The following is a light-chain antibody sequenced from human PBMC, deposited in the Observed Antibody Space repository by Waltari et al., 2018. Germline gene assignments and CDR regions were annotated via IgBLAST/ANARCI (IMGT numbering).Light chain of an antibody. CDR2: WAS. CDR1: KSLFYSPINKTY. J-gene: IGKJ5*01. V-gene: IGKV4-1*01. CDR3: QQYYSTPPIT. Sequence: DIVMTQSPDSLAVSLGERATINCKSSKSLFYSPINKTYLAWYQPKPGQSPNLLIYWASTRESGGPDRFVGSGSGTEFTLTISRLQAEDVAIYYCQQYYSTPPITFGQGKRLEIK.